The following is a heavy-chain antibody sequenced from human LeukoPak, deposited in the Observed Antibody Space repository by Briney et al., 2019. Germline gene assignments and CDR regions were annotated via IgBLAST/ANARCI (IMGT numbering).Heavy chain of an antibody. V-gene: IGHV1-69*05. CDR1: GGTFSSYA. Sequence: SVKVSCKASGGTFSSYAISWVRQAPGQGLEWMGGIIPIFDTANYAQKFQGRVTMTTDTSTSTAYMELRSLRSDDTAVYYCARDSGYYDILTGYHYGMDVWGQGTTVTVSS. J-gene: IGHJ6*02. D-gene: IGHD3-9*01. CDR2: IIPIFDTA. CDR3: ARDSGYYDILTGYHYGMDV.